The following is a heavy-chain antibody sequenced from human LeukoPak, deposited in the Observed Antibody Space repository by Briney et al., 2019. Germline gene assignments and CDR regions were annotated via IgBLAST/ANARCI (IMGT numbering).Heavy chain of an antibody. J-gene: IGHJ4*02. Sequence: SETLSLTWTVPCGSISSYYWSWIRQPPGKGLEWIGYIYYSASTNYNPSLKGRVTISVDTSKNQFSLKLSSVTAAGTAVYYCARIGHEDYNFDCWGQGTLVTVSS. CDR1: CGSISSYY. V-gene: IGHV4-59*01. CDR2: IYYSAST. D-gene: IGHD3-16*01. CDR3: ARIGHEDYNFDC.